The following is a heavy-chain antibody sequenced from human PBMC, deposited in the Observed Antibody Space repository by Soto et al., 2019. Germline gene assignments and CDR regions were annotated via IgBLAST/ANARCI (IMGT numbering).Heavy chain of an antibody. Sequence: QVQLVESGGGVVQPGRSLRLSCAASGFTFSSYGMHWVRQAPGKGLEWVAVISYDGSNKYYADSVKGRFTISRDNSKNTLDLQMNSLRAEDTAVYYCAKASTSPGYSSSWYYYYYYMDVWGKGTTVTVSS. CDR3: AKASTSPGYSSSWYYYYYYMDV. D-gene: IGHD6-13*01. V-gene: IGHV3-30*18. CDR1: GFTFSSYG. J-gene: IGHJ6*03. CDR2: ISYDGSNK.